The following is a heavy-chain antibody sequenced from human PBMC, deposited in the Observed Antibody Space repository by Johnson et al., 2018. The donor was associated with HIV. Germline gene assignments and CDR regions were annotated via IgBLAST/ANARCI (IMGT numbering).Heavy chain of an antibody. Sequence: VRLVESGGGLIQPGGSLRLSCAASGFTVRSNYMSWVRQAPGKGLEWVSEIYSGGSTYYADSVKGRFIISRDSSKNTLYLQMNSLRVEDTAVYYCARALSRFGVSDAFDVWGQGTMVTVSS. D-gene: IGHD3-10*01. J-gene: IGHJ3*01. V-gene: IGHV3-53*01. CDR1: GFTVRSNY. CDR2: IYSGGST. CDR3: ARALSRFGVSDAFDV.